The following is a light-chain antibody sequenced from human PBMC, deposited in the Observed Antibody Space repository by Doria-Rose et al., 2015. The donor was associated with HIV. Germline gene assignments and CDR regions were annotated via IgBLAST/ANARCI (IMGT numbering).Light chain of an antibody. J-gene: IGKJ1*01. V-gene: IGKV3-20*01. Sequence: TQSPGTLSLSPGERATLSCRASQSFSSTYLAWYQQYPGQAHSLLIYDGSTRASGIPDRCSASGSGTDFTLTINRLEPEDFALYYCHQYGTSWTFGQGTKVEI. CDR1: QSFSSTY. CDR2: DGS. CDR3: HQYGTSWT.